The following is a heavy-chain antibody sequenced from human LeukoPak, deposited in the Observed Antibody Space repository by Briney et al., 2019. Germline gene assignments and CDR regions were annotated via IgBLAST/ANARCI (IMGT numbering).Heavy chain of an antibody. D-gene: IGHD2-21*01. Sequence: GGSLRLSCAASGFTFSDYEMNWVRQTPGKGLEWVSYISSSGSTIYYADSVKGRFTISRDNAKNSLNLQMNSLRAEDTAVYYCARAGLGDNGAFDIWGQGTMVTVSS. CDR2: ISSSGSTI. CDR1: GFTFSDYE. V-gene: IGHV3-48*03. J-gene: IGHJ3*02. CDR3: ARAGLGDNGAFDI.